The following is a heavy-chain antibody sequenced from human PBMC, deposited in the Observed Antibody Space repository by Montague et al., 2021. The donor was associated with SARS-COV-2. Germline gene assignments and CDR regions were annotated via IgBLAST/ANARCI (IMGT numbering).Heavy chain of an antibody. D-gene: IGHD3-10*01. CDR1: GFTFSSYA. Sequence: LRLSCAASGFTFSSYAMHWVRQAPGKGLEWVAVISYDGSNKYYADSVKGRFTISRDNSKNTLYLQMNSLRAEDTAVYYCARPRSGSYYKTPIDYWGQGTLVTVSS. J-gene: IGHJ4*02. CDR2: ISYDGSNK. V-gene: IGHV3-30-3*01. CDR3: ARPRSGSYYKTPIDY.